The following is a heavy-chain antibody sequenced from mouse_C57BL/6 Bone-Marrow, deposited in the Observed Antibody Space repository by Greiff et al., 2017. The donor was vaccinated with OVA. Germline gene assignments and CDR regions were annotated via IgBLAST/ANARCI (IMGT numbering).Heavy chain of an antibody. J-gene: IGHJ1*03. Sequence: QVQLQQSDAELVKPGASVKLSCKVSGYTFTDYTIHWMKQRPEQGLAWIGSIYPRDGSTKYNEKFKGKATLTADKSSSTAYMQLNSLTSEESAVSFSASWRVLYHFFSNSYPYWYIEVWGTGTTLTVSS. CDR1: GYTFTDYT. D-gene: IGHD1-1*01. V-gene: IGHV1-78*01. CDR3: ASWRVLYHFFSNSYPYWYIEV. CDR2: IYPRDGST.